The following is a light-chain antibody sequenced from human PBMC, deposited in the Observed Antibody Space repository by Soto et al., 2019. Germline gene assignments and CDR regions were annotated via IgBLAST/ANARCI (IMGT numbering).Light chain of an antibody. CDR2: SNN. CDR3: AAWDDSLNGWV. Sequence: QSVLTQPPSASGTPGQRVTLSCSGSRSNIGSNTVNWYQQLPGTAPKLLIYSNNQRPSGVPDRLSGSKSGTSASLAISGLHAEDEADYYCAAWDDSLNGWVLGGGTKLTVL. J-gene: IGLJ3*02. CDR1: RSNIGSNT. V-gene: IGLV1-44*01.